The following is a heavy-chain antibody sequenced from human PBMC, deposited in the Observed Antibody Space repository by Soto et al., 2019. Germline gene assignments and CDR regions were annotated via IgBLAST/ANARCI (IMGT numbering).Heavy chain of an antibody. CDR2: INHSGST. V-gene: IGHV4-34*01. J-gene: IGHJ6*02. CDR3: ARGPSMIVVVIPSYYYGMDV. Sequence: QVQLQQWGAGLLKPSETLSLTCAVYGGSFSGYYWSWIRQPPGKGLEWIGEINHSGSTNYNPSLKSRVTISVDTSKNQFSLKLSSVTAADTAVYYCARGPSMIVVVIPSYYYGMDVWGQGTTVTVSS. CDR1: GGSFSGYY. D-gene: IGHD3-22*01.